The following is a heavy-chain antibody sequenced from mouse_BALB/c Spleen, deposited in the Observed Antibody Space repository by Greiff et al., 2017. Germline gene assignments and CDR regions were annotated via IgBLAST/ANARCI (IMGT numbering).Heavy chain of an antibody. J-gene: IGHJ3*01. V-gene: IGHV5-6-4*01. CDR1: GFTFSSYT. D-gene: IGHD1-1*01. CDR3: AREYCGSRTPFAY. CDR2: ISSGGSYT. Sequence: EVNVVESGGGLVKPGGSLKLSCAASGFTFSSYTMSWVRQTPEKRLEWVATISSGGSYTYYPDSVKGRFTISRDNAKNTLYLQMSSLKSEDTAMYYCAREYCGSRTPFAYWGQGTLVTVS.